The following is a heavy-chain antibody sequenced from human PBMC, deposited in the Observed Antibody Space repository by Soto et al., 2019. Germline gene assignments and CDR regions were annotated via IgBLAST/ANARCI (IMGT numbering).Heavy chain of an antibody. J-gene: IGHJ6*02. V-gene: IGHV4-31*03. Sequence: QVPLQESGPGLVKPSQTLSLTCNVSGGSISGGRYYWNWIRQHPGKGPEWIGNIYDNGITYYNPSLKSRVIISEDTSKNQFSLRLSSVTAADTAVYYCTRDRGFGMDVWGQGTTVTVSS. CDR1: GGSISGGRYY. CDR2: IYDNGIT. CDR3: TRDRGFGMDV.